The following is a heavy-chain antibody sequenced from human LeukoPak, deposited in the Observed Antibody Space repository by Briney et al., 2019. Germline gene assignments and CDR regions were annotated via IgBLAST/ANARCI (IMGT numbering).Heavy chain of an antibody. Sequence: SETLSLTCTVSGVSISGNSYYWGWIRQPPGKGLEWIGSTYDRGSTYYNPSLKSRVTISIDTSKNQFSLKLSSVTAADTAVYYCARATLVIVRWDAFDIWGQGTMVTVSS. CDR3: ARATLVIVRWDAFDI. CDR2: TYDRGST. D-gene: IGHD3-16*02. J-gene: IGHJ3*02. V-gene: IGHV4-39*07. CDR1: GVSISGNSYY.